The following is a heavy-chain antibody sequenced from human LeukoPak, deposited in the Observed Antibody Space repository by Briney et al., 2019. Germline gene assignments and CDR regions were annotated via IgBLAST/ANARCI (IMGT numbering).Heavy chain of an antibody. CDR1: GGTFSSYA. CDR2: IIPIFGTA. Sequence: GSSVKVSCKASGGTFSSYAISWVRQAPGQGLEWMGRIIPIFGTANYAQKFQGRVTITTDESPSTAYMELSSLRSEDTAVYYCARVIDDFWSGPLKSKCWIDPWGQGTLVTVSS. CDR3: ARVIDDFWSGPLKSKCWIDP. D-gene: IGHD3-3*01. J-gene: IGHJ5*02. V-gene: IGHV1-69*05.